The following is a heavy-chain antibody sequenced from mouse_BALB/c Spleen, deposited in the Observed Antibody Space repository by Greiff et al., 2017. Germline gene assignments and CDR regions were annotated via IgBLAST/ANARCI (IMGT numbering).Heavy chain of an antibody. CDR1: GYTFTSYN. CDR3: AREGDSSAWFAY. D-gene: IGHD3-2*01. J-gene: IGHJ3*01. V-gene: IGHV1-12*01. Sequence: VQLQQPGAELVKPGASVKMSCKASGYTFTSYNMHWVKQTPGQGLEWIGAIYPGNGDTSYNQKFKGKATLTADKSSSTAYMQLSSLTSEDSAVYYCAREGDSSAWFAYWGQGTLVTVSA. CDR2: IYPGNGDT.